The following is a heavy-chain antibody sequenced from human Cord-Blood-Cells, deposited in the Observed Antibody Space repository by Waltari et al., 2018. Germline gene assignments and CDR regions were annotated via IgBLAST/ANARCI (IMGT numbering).Heavy chain of an antibody. CDR2: IIPIFGTA. V-gene: IGHV1-69*01. Sequence: QVQLVQSGAEVKKPGSSVKVSCKASGGPFSSYAISWVRQAPGQGLEWMGGIIPIFGTANYAQKFQGRVTITADESTSTAYMELSSLRSEDTAVYYCARGGYSSSSYYYYYMDVWGKGTTVTVSS. J-gene: IGHJ6*03. CDR1: GGPFSSYA. CDR3: ARGGYSSSSYYYYYMDV. D-gene: IGHD6-6*01.